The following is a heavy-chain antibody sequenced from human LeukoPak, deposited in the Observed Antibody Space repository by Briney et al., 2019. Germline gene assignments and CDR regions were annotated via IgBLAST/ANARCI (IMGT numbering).Heavy chain of an antibody. J-gene: IGHJ4*02. Sequence: GGSLRLSCAASGFTFNKYSMNWVRQAPGKGLEWVASISSSSVYIHYADLVKGRFTISRDNAKNLMFLQMNSLRVEDTAVYYCGRLWFGELYLPFDYWGQGSLVTVSS. CDR2: ISSSSVYI. V-gene: IGHV3-21*01. CDR1: GFTFNKYS. D-gene: IGHD3-10*01. CDR3: GRLWFGELYLPFDY.